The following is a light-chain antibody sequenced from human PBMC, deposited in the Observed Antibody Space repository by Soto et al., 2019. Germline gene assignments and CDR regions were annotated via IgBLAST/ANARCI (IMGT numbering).Light chain of an antibody. Sequence: EIVLTQSPGTLSLSPGERATLSCRASQSVSSSYLAWYQQKPGQAPRLLIYGASSRATGIPDRFSGSGSGPDFTLTISRLEPEDFAVYYCQQYGRSPGTFGQGTKVEIK. V-gene: IGKV3-20*01. CDR3: QQYGRSPGT. J-gene: IGKJ1*01. CDR1: QSVSSSY. CDR2: GAS.